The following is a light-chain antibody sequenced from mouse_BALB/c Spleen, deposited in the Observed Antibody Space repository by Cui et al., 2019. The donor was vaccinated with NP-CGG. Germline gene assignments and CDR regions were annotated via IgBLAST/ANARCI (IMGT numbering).Light chain of an antibody. Sequence: HAVVTQDSALPTSPGETVTLTCRSSTGAITTNNFANWVQEKPDHLFTGLIGGTNNRAPGVPARFSGSLIGDKAALTITGAQTEDEAIYFCALWYSNHWVFGGGTKLTVL. CDR3: ALWYSNHWV. J-gene: IGLJ1*01. V-gene: IGLV1*01. CDR2: GTN. CDR1: TGAITTNNF.